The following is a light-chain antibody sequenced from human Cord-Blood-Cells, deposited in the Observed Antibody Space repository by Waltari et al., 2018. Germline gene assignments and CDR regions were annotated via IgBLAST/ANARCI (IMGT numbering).Light chain of an antibody. CDR2: AAS. CDR3: QQSYSTLFT. J-gene: IGKJ3*01. V-gene: IGKV1-39*01. CDR1: QRISSY. Sequence: DIQMTQSPSSLPASVGDRVTITCRASQRISSYLNWYQQKPGKAPKLLIYAASSLQSGVPSRFSGSGSGTDFTLTISSLQPEDFATYYCQQSYSTLFTFGPGTKVDIK.